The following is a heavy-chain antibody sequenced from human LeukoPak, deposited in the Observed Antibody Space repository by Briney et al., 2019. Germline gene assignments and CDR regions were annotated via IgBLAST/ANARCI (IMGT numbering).Heavy chain of an antibody. V-gene: IGHV4-39*07. CDR3: ARTGSTVTMLYPFDH. CDR1: GGSFSSSSYY. Sequence: PSETLSLTCTVSGGSFSSSSYYWGWIRQPPGKGLEWIGSMYYSGSTYYNPSLKSRVTISVDTSKNQFSLKLSSVTAADTAVYYCARTGSTVTMLYPFDHWGQGTLVTVSS. J-gene: IGHJ4*02. D-gene: IGHD4-17*01. CDR2: MYYSGST.